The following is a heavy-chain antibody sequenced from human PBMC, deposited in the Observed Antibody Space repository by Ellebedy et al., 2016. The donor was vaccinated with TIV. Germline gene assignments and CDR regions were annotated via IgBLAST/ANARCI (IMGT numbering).Heavy chain of an antibody. Sequence: AASVKVSCKASGGTFSSYAISWVRQAPGQGLEWMGGIIPIFGTANYAQKFQGRVTITADESTSTAYMELSSLRSEDTAVYYCARPQRSQYDYVWGSYRPHPTYQFDYWGQGTLVTVSS. V-gene: IGHV1-69*13. J-gene: IGHJ4*02. CDR2: IIPIFGTA. CDR1: GGTFSSYA. CDR3: ARPQRSQYDYVWGSYRPHPTYQFDY. D-gene: IGHD3-16*02.